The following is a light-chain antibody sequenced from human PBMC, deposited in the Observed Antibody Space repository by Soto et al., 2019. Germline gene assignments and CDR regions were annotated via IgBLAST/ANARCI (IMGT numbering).Light chain of an antibody. CDR2: EVS. J-gene: IGLJ2*01. CDR3: SSYTTSITVV. V-gene: IGLV2-14*01. Sequence: HSVLTQPASVSGSHGQSITISCTGTSSDVGNYSYVSWYQQHPGKAPKLMIYEVSNRPSGVSNRFSGSKSGNTASLTISGLQAEDEADYYCSSYTTSITVVFGGGTKLTVL. CDR1: SSDVGNYSY.